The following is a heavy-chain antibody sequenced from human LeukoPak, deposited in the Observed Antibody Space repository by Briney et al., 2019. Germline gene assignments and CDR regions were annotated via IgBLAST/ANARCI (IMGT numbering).Heavy chain of an antibody. J-gene: IGHJ6*03. CDR1: GGSISSYY. V-gene: IGHV4-59*01. Sequence: PSETLSLTCTVSGGSISSYYWSWIRQPPGKGLERIGYIYYSGSTNYNPSLKSRVTISVDTSKNQFSLKLSSVTAADTAVYYCARRVDYYYYYYMDVWGRGTTVTVSS. CDR3: ARRVDYYYYYYMDV. CDR2: IYYSGST.